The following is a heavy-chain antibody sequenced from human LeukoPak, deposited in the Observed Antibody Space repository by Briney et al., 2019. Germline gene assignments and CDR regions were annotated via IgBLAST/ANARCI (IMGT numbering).Heavy chain of an antibody. J-gene: IGHJ6*02. CDR3: ATGGSWYVLSRYYYYGMDV. V-gene: IGHV1-69*04. CDR2: IIPILGIA. CDR1: GGTFSSYA. D-gene: IGHD6-13*01. Sequence: SVKVSCKASGGTFSSYAISWVRQAPGQGLEWMGRIIPILGIANYAQKFQGRVTITADKSTSTAYTELSSLRSEDTAVYYCATGGSWYVLSRYYYYGMDVWGQGTTVTVSS.